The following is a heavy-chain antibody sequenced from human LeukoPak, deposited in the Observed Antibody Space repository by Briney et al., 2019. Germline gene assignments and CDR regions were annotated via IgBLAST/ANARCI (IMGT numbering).Heavy chain of an antibody. D-gene: IGHD3-10*01. CDR3: ARSHGSGSYYLPFDY. CDR2: IYPGDSDT. Sequence: GESLKISCKGSGYSFTSYWIGWVRQMPGKGLEWMGIIYPGDSDTRYSPSFQGQVAISADKSISTAYLQWSSLKASDTAMYYCARSHGSGSYYLPFDYWGQGTLVTVSS. V-gene: IGHV5-51*01. CDR1: GYSFTSYW. J-gene: IGHJ4*02.